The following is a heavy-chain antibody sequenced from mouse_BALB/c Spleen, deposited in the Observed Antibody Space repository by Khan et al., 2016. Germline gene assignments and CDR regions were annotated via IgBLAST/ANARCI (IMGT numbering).Heavy chain of an antibody. J-gene: IGHJ4*01. CDR3: ARTGNSGYYAMDY. Sequence: QIQLVQSGPELKKPGETVRISCKASGYTFTTAGMQWVQKMPGQVLKWIGWINTHSGVPQYAEDFKGRFAFSLETSASTAYLQIGNLKDEDTATYFCARTGNSGYYAMDYLGQGTSVTVSS. CDR1: GYTFTTAG. CDR2: INTHSGVP. D-gene: IGHD2-1*01. V-gene: IGHV9-4*02.